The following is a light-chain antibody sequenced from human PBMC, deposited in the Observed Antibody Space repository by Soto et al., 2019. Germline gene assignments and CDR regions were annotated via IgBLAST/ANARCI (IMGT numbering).Light chain of an antibody. CDR2: GAS. J-gene: IGKJ4*01. V-gene: IGKV3-15*01. CDR1: QSVSSN. CDR3: QQYNNWPPPLT. Sequence: EIVMTQSPATLSVSPGERATLSCRASQSVSSNLAWYQQKPGQAPRLLIYGASTRATGIPARFSGSGSGTEFPLTLSSLQSEDFAVYYCQQYNNWPPPLTFGGGTKVEI.